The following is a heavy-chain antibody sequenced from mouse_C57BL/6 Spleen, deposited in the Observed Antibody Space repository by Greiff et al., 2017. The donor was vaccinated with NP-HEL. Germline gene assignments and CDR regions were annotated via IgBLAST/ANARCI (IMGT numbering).Heavy chain of an antibody. CDR1: GYSFTSYY. Sequence: QVQLQQSGPELVKPGASVKISCKASGYSFTSYYIHWVKQRPGQGLEWIGWIYPGSGNTKYNEKFKGKATLTADTSSSTAYMQLSSLTSEDSAVYYCARWEIYDGYYGAYWGQGTLVTVSA. D-gene: IGHD2-3*01. CDR3: ARWEIYDGYYGAY. CDR2: IYPGSGNT. J-gene: IGHJ3*01. V-gene: IGHV1-66*01.